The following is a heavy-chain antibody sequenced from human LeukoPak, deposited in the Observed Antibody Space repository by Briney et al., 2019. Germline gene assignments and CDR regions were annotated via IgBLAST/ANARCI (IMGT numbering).Heavy chain of an antibody. V-gene: IGHV4-4*07. D-gene: IGHD2-2*01. J-gene: IGHJ5*02. CDR2: IYTSGST. CDR1: GGSISGYY. Sequence: SETLSLTCTVSGGSISGYYWSWIRQPAGKGLEWIGRIYTSGSTNYNPSLMSRVTMSVDTSKNRFSLKLSSVTAADTAVYYCARDLDVVPYNWFDPWGQGTLVTVSS. CDR3: ARDLDVVPYNWFDP.